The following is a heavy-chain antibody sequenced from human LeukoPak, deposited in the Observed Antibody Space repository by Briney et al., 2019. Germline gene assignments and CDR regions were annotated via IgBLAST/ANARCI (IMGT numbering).Heavy chain of an antibody. CDR3: GRDALVGYFSYYYMDV. CDR1: GGSISSHY. D-gene: IGHD2-15*01. CDR2: ISNSGST. V-gene: IGHV4-59*11. J-gene: IGHJ6*03. Sequence: SETLSLTCTVSGGSISSHYWTWIRQSLVKGLEWIGDISNSGSTSYNPSPKSRVTISIDTSKNQFSLKLSSVTAADTAVYYCGRDALVGYFSYYYMDVWGKGTTVTVSS.